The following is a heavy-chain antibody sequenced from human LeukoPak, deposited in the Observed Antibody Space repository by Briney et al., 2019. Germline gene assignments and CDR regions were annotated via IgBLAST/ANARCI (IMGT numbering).Heavy chain of an antibody. J-gene: IGHJ4*02. V-gene: IGHV3-23*01. Sequence: GGSLRLSCAASGFTFSSYAMSWVRQAPGKGLEWVSAISGSGGSTYYADSVKGRFTISRDNSKNTLYLQMNSLRAEDTAVYYCARDYGSSTSTHLDYWGQGTLVTVSS. CDR3: ARDYGSSTSTHLDY. D-gene: IGHD2-2*01. CDR2: ISGSGGST. CDR1: GFTFSSYA.